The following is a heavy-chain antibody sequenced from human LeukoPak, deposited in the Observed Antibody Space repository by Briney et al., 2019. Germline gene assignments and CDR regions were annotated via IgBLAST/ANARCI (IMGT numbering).Heavy chain of an antibody. Sequence: GESLEISCKGSGYRFTSYWISGVRQMPGKGREGMGRIDPSDSYTNYSPSFQGHVTISADKSISTAYLQWSSLKASDTAMYYCARRYDILTGPNWFDPWGQGTLVTVSS. D-gene: IGHD3-9*01. CDR1: GYRFTSYW. J-gene: IGHJ5*02. CDR3: ARRYDILTGPNWFDP. CDR2: IDPSDSYT. V-gene: IGHV5-10-1*01.